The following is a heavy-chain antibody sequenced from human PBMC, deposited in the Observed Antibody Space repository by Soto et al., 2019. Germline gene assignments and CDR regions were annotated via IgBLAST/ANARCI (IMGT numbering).Heavy chain of an antibody. J-gene: IGHJ4*02. CDR2: IRSKANSYAT. CDR3: TRLSPPDALDYGHPRLGD. D-gene: IGHD4-17*01. Sequence: EVQLVESGGGLVQPGGSLKLSCAASGFTFSGSAMHWVRQASGKGLEWVGRIRSKANSYATAYAASVKGRFTISRDDSKNTAYLQMNSLKTEDTAVYYCTRLSPPDALDYGHPRLGDWGQGTLVIVSS. V-gene: IGHV3-73*01. CDR1: GFTFSGSA.